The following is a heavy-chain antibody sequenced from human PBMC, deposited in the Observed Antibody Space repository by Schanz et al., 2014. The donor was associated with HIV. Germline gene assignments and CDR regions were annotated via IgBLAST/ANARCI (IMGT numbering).Heavy chain of an antibody. CDR3: ARDDVLDSLAS. CDR1: GDGFTTRT. V-gene: IGHV1-69*13. D-gene: IGHD2-21*01. J-gene: IGHJ5*02. Sequence: QVQLVQSGAEVKKPGASVKVSCTASGDGFTTRTISWLRQAPGHALEWMGGIIPIFGAAKNAPKFQGRVTITADESTSTAYMELTGRNPEDTAIYYCARDDVLDSLASWGQGTLVTVSS. CDR2: IIPIFGAA.